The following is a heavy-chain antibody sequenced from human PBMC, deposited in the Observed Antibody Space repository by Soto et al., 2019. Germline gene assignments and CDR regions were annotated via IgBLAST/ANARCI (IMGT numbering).Heavy chain of an antibody. D-gene: IGHD6-19*01. CDR3: ARRGKYTSGWYYYGMDV. J-gene: IGHJ6*02. Sequence: GGSLRLSCAASGFTFSSYLMSWVRQAPGKGLEWVANIKHDGSDKYYVDSVKGRFTISRDNAKNSLFLQMNSLRAEDTAPYYCARRGKYTSGWYYYGMDVWGQGTTVTVSS. CDR1: GFTFSSYL. CDR2: IKHDGSDK. V-gene: IGHV3-7*01.